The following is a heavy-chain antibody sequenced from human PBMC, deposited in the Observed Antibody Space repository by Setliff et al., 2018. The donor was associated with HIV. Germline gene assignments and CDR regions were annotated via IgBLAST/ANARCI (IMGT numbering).Heavy chain of an antibody. CDR3: AREDTHYYDSSGYYSSYFDY. Sequence: FTDYYWIWIRQPPGKGLEWVSYISSSGSTIYYADSVKGRFTISRDNSKTTLYLQMNSLRAEDTAVYYCAREDTHYYDSSGYYSSYFDYWGQGTLVTVS. J-gene: IGHJ4*02. CDR2: ISSSGSTI. CDR1: FTDYY. D-gene: IGHD3-22*01. V-gene: IGHV3-11*04.